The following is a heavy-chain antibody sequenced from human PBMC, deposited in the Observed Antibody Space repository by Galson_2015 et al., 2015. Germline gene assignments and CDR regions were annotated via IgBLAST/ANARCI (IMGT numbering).Heavy chain of an antibody. CDR1: GFTFSSYA. CDR2: ISYDGSNK. D-gene: IGHD6-6*01. CDR3: ARGKGYSSSFDY. V-gene: IGHV3-30*01. J-gene: IGHJ4*02. Sequence: SLRLSCAASGFTFSSYAMHWVRQAPGKGLEWVAVISYDGSNKYYADSVKGRFTISRDNSKSTLYLQMNSLRAEDTAVYYCARGKGYSSSFDYWGQGTLVTVSS.